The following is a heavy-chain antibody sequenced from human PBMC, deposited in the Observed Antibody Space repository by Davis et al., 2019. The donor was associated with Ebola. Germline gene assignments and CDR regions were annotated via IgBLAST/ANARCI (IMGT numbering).Heavy chain of an antibody. Sequence: GESLKISCAASGFTFSGSAMHWVRQASGKGLEWVGRIRSKANSYATAYAASAKGRFTISRDDSKNTACLQMNSLKTEDTAVYYCTARASQAYCGGDCYGDYWGQGTLVTVSS. CDR2: IRSKANSYAT. J-gene: IGHJ4*02. CDR1: GFTFSGSA. D-gene: IGHD2-21*02. CDR3: TARASQAYCGGDCYGDY. V-gene: IGHV3-73*01.